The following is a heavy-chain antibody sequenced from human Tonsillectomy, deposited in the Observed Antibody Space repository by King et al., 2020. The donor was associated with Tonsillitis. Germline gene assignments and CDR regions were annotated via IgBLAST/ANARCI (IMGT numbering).Heavy chain of an antibody. Sequence: VQLVESGGGVVQPGRSLRLSCAASGFTFSSYGMHWVRQAPGKGLEWVAVIWYDGSNKYYADSVKGRFTISRDNSKNTLYLQMNSLRAEDTAVYYCARSPYTDFWSGYYHYYYYMDVWGKGTTVTVSS. J-gene: IGHJ6*03. CDR2: IWYDGSNK. CDR3: ARSPYTDFWSGYYHYYYYMDV. D-gene: IGHD3-3*01. V-gene: IGHV3-33*08. CDR1: GFTFSSYG.